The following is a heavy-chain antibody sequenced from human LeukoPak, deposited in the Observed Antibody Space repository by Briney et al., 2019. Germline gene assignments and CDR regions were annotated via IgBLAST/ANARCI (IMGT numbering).Heavy chain of an antibody. CDR3: ARDLIVVVPAAGYYYYYYGMDV. D-gene: IGHD2-2*01. CDR2: INHSGST. V-gene: IGHV4-34*01. CDR1: GGSFSGYY. Sequence: SETLSLTCAVYGGSFSGYYWSWIRQPPGKGLEWIGEINHSGSTNYNPSLKSRVTISVDTSKNQFSLKLSSVTAADTAVYYCARDLIVVVPAAGYYYYYYGMDVWGQGTTVTVSS. J-gene: IGHJ6*02.